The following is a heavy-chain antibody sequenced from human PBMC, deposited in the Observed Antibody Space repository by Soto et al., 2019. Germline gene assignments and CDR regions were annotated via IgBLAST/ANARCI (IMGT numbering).Heavy chain of an antibody. D-gene: IGHD4-17*01. J-gene: IGHJ4*02. Sequence: QVQLVESGGGVVQPGRSLRLSCEASGFTFSSYGMHWVRQAPGKGLEWVAVIWYDGSNKYYVDSVKGRFTISRDNSKNTLYLQTNSLRAEDTAVYYCARDDPSSLMTTVPYFDYWGQGTLVTVSS. CDR3: ARDDPSSLMTTVPYFDY. CDR2: IWYDGSNK. V-gene: IGHV3-33*01. CDR1: GFTFSSYG.